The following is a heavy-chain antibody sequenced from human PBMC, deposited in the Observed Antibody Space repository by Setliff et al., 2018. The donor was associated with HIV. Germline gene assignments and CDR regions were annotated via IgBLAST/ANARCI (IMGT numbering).Heavy chain of an antibody. CDR2: SNQGGET. D-gene: IGHD3-3*01. Sequence: KTSETLSFTCAVYGGSFNDYYWTWLRQSPGKGLEWIGRSNQGGETKHNPSLKSRVTISVDASKNQFSLKLKSVSAADAGHYYCARGHPWGSEVFGVVNWFDSWSQGTLVTVSS. CDR1: GGSFNDYY. J-gene: IGHJ5*01. CDR3: ARGHPWGSEVFGVVNWFDS. V-gene: IGHV4-34*01.